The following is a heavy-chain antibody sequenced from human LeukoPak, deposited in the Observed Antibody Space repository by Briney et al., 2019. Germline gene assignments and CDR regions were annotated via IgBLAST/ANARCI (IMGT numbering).Heavy chain of an antibody. CDR3: ARDRGAYCGGDCYLGFDY. CDR1: GFTVSSNY. D-gene: IGHD2-21*02. Sequence: PGGSLRLSCAASGFTVSSNYMSWVRQAPGKGLEWVSSIAGSSGYISYADSVKGRFTISRDNAKESLYLQMTSLTAEDTAVYYCARDRGAYCGGDCYLGFDYWGRGTLVTVSS. J-gene: IGHJ4*01. CDR2: IAGSSGYI. V-gene: IGHV3-21*01.